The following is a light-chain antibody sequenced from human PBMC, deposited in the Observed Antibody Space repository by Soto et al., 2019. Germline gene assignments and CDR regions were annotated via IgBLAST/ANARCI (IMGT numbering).Light chain of an antibody. V-gene: IGKV3-11*01. CDR3: QQRSSWPPT. J-gene: IGKJ5*01. CDR2: DAS. Sequence: DIVLTQSPGTLSLSPGDRATLSCRASQSVSSYLAWYQQRPGQAPRLLIYDASNRATGVPARFSGSGSGTDFTLTISSLEPEDFAVYYCQQRSSWPPTFGQGTRLEIK. CDR1: QSVSSY.